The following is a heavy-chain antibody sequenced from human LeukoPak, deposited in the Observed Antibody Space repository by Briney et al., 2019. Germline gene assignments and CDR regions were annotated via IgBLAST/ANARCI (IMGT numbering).Heavy chain of an antibody. V-gene: IGHV4-34*01. CDR1: GGSFSGYY. CDR3: ARGPDCSDGICVNRPIDY. CDR2: INHSGST. J-gene: IGHJ4*02. Sequence: SETLSLTCAVYGGSFSGYYWTWIRQPPGKGLEWIGEINHSGSTNSNPPLKNRVTISIDTSKKQFSLNLSSVTAADTAIYYCARGPDCSDGICVNRPIDYWGQGTLVTVSS. D-gene: IGHD2-15*01.